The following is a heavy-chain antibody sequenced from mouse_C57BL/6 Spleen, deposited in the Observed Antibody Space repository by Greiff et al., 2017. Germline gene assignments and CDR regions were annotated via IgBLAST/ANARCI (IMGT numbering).Heavy chain of an antibody. CDR1: GFSLTSYG. Sequence: VKVVESGPGLVQPSQSLSITCTVSGFSLTSYGVHWVRQSPGKGLEWLGVIWSGGSTDYNAAFISRLSISKDNSKSQVFFKMNSLQADDTAIYYCAREYGSSHYYAMDYWGQGTSVTVSS. D-gene: IGHD1-1*01. CDR2: IWSGGST. V-gene: IGHV2-2*01. J-gene: IGHJ4*01. CDR3: AREYGSSHYYAMDY.